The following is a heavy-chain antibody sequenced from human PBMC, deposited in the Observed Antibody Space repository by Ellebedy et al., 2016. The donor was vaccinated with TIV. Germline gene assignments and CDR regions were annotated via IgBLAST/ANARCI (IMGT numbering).Heavy chain of an antibody. V-gene: IGHV4-39*01. Sequence: SETLSLTCTVSGDSISSSSNYWGWIRQPPGKGLEWIASIYYTGSTYYNPSLKSRLTLSIDTSKNQHSLKLTSVTAADTAVYYCARWFGELLYVRWFDPWGQGTLVTVSS. CDR3: ARWFGELLYVRWFDP. D-gene: IGHD3-10*01. J-gene: IGHJ5*02. CDR2: IYYTGST. CDR1: GDSISSSSNY.